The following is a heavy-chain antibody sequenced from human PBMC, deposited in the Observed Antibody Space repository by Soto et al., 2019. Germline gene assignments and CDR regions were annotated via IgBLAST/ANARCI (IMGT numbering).Heavy chain of an antibody. CDR2: ISAYNGNT. CDR3: ARVRWRSLLVVVVAATQGGYGMDV. V-gene: IGHV1-18*01. CDR1: GYTFTSYG. D-gene: IGHD2-15*01. Sequence: QVQLVQSGAEVKKPGASVKVSCKASGYTFTSYGISWVRQAPGQGLEWMGWISAYNGNTNYAQKLQGRVTMTTDTSTSTAYMELRSLRSDDTAVYYCARVRWRSLLVVVVAATQGGYGMDVWGQGTTVTVSS. J-gene: IGHJ6*02.